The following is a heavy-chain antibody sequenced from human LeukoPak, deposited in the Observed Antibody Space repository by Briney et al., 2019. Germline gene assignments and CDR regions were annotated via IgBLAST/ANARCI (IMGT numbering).Heavy chain of an antibody. CDR1: GFTFSNAW. CDR2: IKSKAEGGTT. J-gene: IGHJ4*02. D-gene: IGHD3-22*01. V-gene: IGHV3-15*01. Sequence: PGGSLRLSCAASGFTFSNAWMSWVRQAPGKGLEWVGRIKSKAEGGTTDYAAPVQGRFTISRDDSKNTLYLQMNSLKTEDTAVYYCTTDLFTHYYDGSITSFWGQGTLVTVSS. CDR3: TTDLFTHYYDGSITSF.